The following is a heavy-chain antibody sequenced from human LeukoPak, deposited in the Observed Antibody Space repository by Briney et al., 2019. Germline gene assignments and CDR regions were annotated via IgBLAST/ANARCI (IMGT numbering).Heavy chain of an antibody. V-gene: IGHV1-18*01. CDR1: GYTFTSYG. CDR3: ARSDSNYDY. CDR2: ISAYNGNT. J-gene: IGHJ4*02. Sequence: ASVKVSCKASGYTFTSYGISWVRQAPGQGLEWMGWISAYNGNTNYAQKLQGRVTMTRDTSTSTVYMELSSLRSEDTAVYYCARSDSNYDYWGQGTLVTVSS. D-gene: IGHD4-11*01.